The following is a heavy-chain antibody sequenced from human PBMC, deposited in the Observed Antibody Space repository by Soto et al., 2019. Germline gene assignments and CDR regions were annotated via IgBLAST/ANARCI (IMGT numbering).Heavy chain of an antibody. CDR1: GFKFSDHS. D-gene: IGHD2-21*02. Sequence: VVLVESGGGLVSPGGSLRLSCVASGFKFSDHSMNWVRQAPGKGLQWISYISSNSDKTYYADSVKGRFTVSRDNAKNALFLQMNSLREDDTATYYCARLPKGSLVTAWGQGARVTVSS. CDR3: ARLPKGSLVTA. J-gene: IGHJ4*02. CDR2: ISSNSDKT. V-gene: IGHV3-48*02.